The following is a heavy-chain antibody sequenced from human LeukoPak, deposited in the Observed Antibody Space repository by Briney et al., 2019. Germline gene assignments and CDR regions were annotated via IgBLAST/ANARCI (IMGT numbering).Heavy chain of an antibody. J-gene: IGHJ2*01. D-gene: IGHD2-2*01. CDR2: VSYTGRT. V-gene: IGHV4-39*01. CDR3: IRSGGYCSTITCHVDYFDL. CDR1: GGSTSSTNYY. Sequence: SETLSPTCTVSGGSTSSTNYYWGWIRQSPGKDLEWIGSVSYTGRTYYNPSVKSRVTISVDTSENQFSLKLSSVTAADTAVYYCIRSGGYCSTITCHVDYFDLWGRGTLVTVSS.